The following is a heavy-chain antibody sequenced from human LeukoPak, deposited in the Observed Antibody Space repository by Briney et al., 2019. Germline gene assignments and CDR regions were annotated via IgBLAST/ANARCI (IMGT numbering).Heavy chain of an antibody. CDR3: TSGDLGGAFDI. CDR1: GFTFSSYS. D-gene: IGHD3-16*01. J-gene: IGHJ3*02. V-gene: IGHV3-48*04. Sequence: PGGSLRLSCAASGFTFSSYSMNWVRQAPGKGLEWVSYISPSSSTINYADSVKGRFTVSRDNAKNSLYLQMNSLRAEDTAVYYCTSGDLGGAFDIWGQETMVTVSS. CDR2: ISPSSSTI.